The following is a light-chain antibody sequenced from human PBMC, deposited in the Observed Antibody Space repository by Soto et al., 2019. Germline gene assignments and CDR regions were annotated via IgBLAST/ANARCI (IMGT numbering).Light chain of an antibody. CDR3: LSFTSSFTYI. V-gene: IGLV2-14*01. J-gene: IGLJ1*01. CDR1: SSDVGGYNY. CDR2: EVT. Sequence: QSVLTQPASVSGSPGQPITISCTGTSSDVGGYNYVSWYQHHPGKAPKLMIYEVTNRPSGVSIRFSGSKSGTTASLTISGLQAEDEADYYCLSFTSSFTYIFGTGTKVTVL.